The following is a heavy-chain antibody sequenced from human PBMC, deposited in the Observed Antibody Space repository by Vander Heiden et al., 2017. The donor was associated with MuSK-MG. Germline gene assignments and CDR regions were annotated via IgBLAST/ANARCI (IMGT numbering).Heavy chain of an antibody. Sequence: EVQLLASGGGLVKPGGSLTLSCAASGFTFSTYSMTWVRRATGKGLEWVSSSSSSSSYIYYADSVKGRFTNSREGANNSLYLQISSLRTEDTAVDYCARDCWVGADGGWFDPWGQGTLVTVSS. J-gene: IGHJ5*02. V-gene: IGHV3-21*01. CDR2: SSSSSSYI. CDR1: GFTFSTYS. D-gene: IGHD1-26*01. CDR3: ARDCWVGADGGWFDP.